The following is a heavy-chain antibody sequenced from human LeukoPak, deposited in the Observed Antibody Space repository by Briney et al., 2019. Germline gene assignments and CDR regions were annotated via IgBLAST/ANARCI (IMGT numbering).Heavy chain of an antibody. Sequence: SETLSLTCAVYGGSFSDYYWSWIRQSPGKGLEWIGEINESGGTNYKPSLKSRITMSVDASKNHCSLRLSSVTAADTAVYYCARHVRHTAYDYWGQGTLVTVSS. CDR2: INESGGT. D-gene: IGHD5-18*01. J-gene: IGHJ4*02. V-gene: IGHV4-34*10. CDR3: ARHVRHTAYDY. CDR1: GGSFSDYY.